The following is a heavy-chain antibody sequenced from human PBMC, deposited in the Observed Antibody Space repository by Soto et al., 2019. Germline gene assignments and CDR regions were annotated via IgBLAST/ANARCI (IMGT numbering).Heavy chain of an antibody. CDR1: GFTFTSSA. V-gene: IGHV1-2*04. D-gene: IGHD6-6*01. Sequence: ASVKVSCKASGFTFTSSAVQWVRQARGQGLEWIGWINPDSGGTNYAQKFQDWVTMTRDTSISTAYMELSRLRSDDTAVYYCARGRSSSSYGMDVWGQGTTVTVSS. CDR2: INPDSGGT. J-gene: IGHJ6*02. CDR3: ARGRSSSSYGMDV.